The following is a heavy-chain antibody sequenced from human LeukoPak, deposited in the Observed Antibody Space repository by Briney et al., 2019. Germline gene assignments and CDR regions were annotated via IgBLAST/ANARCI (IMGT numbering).Heavy chain of an antibody. CDR1: GFTVITND. CDR3: ARGVEPLAANTLAY. Sequence: GGPLRLSCAASGFTVITNDMTWVRQAPGKGLEWVSVLYSDGNTKYADSVQGRFTISRDNSKNTLYLEMNSLSPDDTAVYYCARGVEPLAANTLAYWGQGTLVTVSS. J-gene: IGHJ4*02. CDR2: LYSDGNT. D-gene: IGHD1-14*01. V-gene: IGHV3-53*01.